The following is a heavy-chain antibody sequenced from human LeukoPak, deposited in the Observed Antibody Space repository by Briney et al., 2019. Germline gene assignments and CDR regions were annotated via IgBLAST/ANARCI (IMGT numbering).Heavy chain of an antibody. CDR1: GFTFNDYA. D-gene: IGHD3-16*02. Sequence: PGRSLRLSCAASGFTFNDYAMQWVRQPPGKGLEWVSGISWNSGSIGYADSVKGRFTISRDNAKNSLYLQMNSLRAEDTALYYYVKVYNVIENAFDLWGQGTMVSVSS. CDR2: ISWNSGSI. J-gene: IGHJ3*01. CDR3: VKVYNVIENAFDL. V-gene: IGHV3-9*01.